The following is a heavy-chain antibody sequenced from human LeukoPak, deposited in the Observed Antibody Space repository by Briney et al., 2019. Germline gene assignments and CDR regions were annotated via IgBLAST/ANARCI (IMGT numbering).Heavy chain of an antibody. CDR1: GFTFSSYS. J-gene: IGHJ4*02. CDR2: ISSSSTI. Sequence: GGSLRLSCAASGFTFSSYSMTWVRQAPGKGLEWVSYISSSSTIYYADSVKGRFTISRDNAKNSLYLQMNSLRAEDTAVYYCARVSGIAAAGTPIDYWGQGTLVTVSS. V-gene: IGHV3-48*04. D-gene: IGHD6-13*01. CDR3: ARVSGIAAAGTPIDY.